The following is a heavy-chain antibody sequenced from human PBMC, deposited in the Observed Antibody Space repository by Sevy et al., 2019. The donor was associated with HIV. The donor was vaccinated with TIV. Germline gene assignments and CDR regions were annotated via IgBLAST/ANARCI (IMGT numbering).Heavy chain of an antibody. D-gene: IGHD3-22*01. CDR3: ASDGHYYYDISGYYPFDY. Sequence: GGSLRLSCAASGFTFSSYSMNWVRQAPGKGLEWVSSISSSSSYIYYADSVKGRFTISRDNAKNSLYLQMNSLRAEDTAVYYCASDGHYYYDISGYYPFDYWGQGTLVTVSS. J-gene: IGHJ4*02. CDR1: GFTFSSYS. V-gene: IGHV3-21*01. CDR2: ISSSSSYI.